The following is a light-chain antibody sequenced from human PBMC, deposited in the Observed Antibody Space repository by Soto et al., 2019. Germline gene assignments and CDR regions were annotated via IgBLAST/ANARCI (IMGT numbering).Light chain of an antibody. Sequence: DIQMTQSPSSLSASVGDLVTITCLASQTIYTYLHWYQHKPGKDPKLMIYATSSLQTGVPSRFSGSGSGTDFSLTISSLQTEDFAIYECQQTYSITITFGQGTRLEIK. J-gene: IGKJ5*01. CDR1: QTIYTY. CDR2: ATS. CDR3: QQTYSITIT. V-gene: IGKV1-39*01.